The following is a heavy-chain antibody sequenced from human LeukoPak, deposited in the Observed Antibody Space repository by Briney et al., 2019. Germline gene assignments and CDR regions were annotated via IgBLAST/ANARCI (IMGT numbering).Heavy chain of an antibody. V-gene: IGHV3-30-3*01. D-gene: IGHD2-21*02. Sequence: PGRSLRLSCAASGFTFSSYAMHWVRQAPGKGLEWVAVISYDGSNKYYADSVKGRFTISRDNSKNTLYLQMNSLRAEDTAVYYCARDAYCGGDCYSNYFDYWGQGTLVTVSS. CDR3: ARDAYCGGDCYSNYFDY. CDR2: ISYDGSNK. CDR1: GFTFSSYA. J-gene: IGHJ4*02.